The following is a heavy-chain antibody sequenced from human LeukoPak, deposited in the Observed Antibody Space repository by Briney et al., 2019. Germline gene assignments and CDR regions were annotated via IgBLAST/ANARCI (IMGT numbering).Heavy chain of an antibody. D-gene: IGHD3-22*01. CDR3: ARDYYYRRGEAFDI. Sequence: SETLSLTCTVSGGSIGSHYWSWIRQPPGEGLEWIGYIYYSGTTSYNPSLKSRVTISVDTSKNQFSLKLSSVTAADTAVYYFARDYYYRRGEAFDIWGLGTMVTVSS. J-gene: IGHJ3*02. CDR2: IYYSGTT. V-gene: IGHV4-59*11. CDR1: GGSIGSHY.